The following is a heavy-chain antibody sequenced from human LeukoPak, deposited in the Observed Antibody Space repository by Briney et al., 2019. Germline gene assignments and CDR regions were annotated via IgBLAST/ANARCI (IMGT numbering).Heavy chain of an antibody. V-gene: IGHV4-59*01. J-gene: IGHJ6*03. Sequence: SETLSLTCTVSDGFITNYYWSWVRQPPGKGLEFIGYVHYSGTTNYNPSLRSRVTISIDTSKKHFFLKLNSVTAADTAVYYCARVGGDYSYYYMDVWGKGTSVTVSS. D-gene: IGHD2-21*01. CDR1: DGFITNYY. CDR3: ARVGGDYSYYYMDV. CDR2: VHYSGTT.